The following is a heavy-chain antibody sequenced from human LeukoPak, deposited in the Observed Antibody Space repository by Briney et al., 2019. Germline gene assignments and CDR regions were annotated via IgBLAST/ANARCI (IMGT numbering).Heavy chain of an antibody. D-gene: IGHD6-6*01. Sequence: SETLSLTCTVSGGSISSSSYYWGWIRQPPGKGLEWIGSIYYSGSTYYNPSLKSRVTISVDTSKNQFSLKLSSVTAADTAVYYCAGPSIAARLVYWGQGTLVTVSS. CDR2: IYYSGST. CDR1: GGSISSSSYY. V-gene: IGHV4-39*01. J-gene: IGHJ4*02. CDR3: AGPSIAARLVY.